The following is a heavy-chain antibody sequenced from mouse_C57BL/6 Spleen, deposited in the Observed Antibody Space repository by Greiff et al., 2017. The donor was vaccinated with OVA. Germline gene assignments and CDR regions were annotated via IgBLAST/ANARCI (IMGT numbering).Heavy chain of an antibody. V-gene: IGHV1-52*01. Sequence: VQLQQPGAELVRPGSSVKLSCKASGYTFTSYWMHWVKQRPIQGLEWIGNIDPSDSETHYNQKFKDKATLTVDKASSTAYMQLSSLTSEDSAVYYCAREGNSWFADWGQGTLVTVSA. CDR2: IDPSDSET. J-gene: IGHJ3*01. CDR1: GYTFTSYW. CDR3: AREGNSWFAD. D-gene: IGHD2-1*01.